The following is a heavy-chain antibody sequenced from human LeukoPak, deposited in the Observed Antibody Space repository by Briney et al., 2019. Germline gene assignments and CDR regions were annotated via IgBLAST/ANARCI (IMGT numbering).Heavy chain of an antibody. Sequence: ASVKVSCKASGYTFTSYGIGWVRQAPGQGLEWMGWISAYNGNTNYAQKLQGRVTMTTDTSTSTAYMELRSLRSDDTAVYYCARGVRIVGASDDFDYWGQGTLVTVSS. CDR1: GYTFTSYG. J-gene: IGHJ4*02. CDR2: ISAYNGNT. V-gene: IGHV1-18*01. D-gene: IGHD1-26*01. CDR3: ARGVRIVGASDDFDY.